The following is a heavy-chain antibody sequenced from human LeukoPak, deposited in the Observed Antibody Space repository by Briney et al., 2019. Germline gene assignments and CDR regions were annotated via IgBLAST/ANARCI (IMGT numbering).Heavy chain of an antibody. V-gene: IGHV1-46*01. J-gene: IGHJ4*02. CDR3: ARAYSSTWYGDY. Sequence: ASVKVSCKASGYTFTSYYMHWVRQAPGQGLEWMGIINPSGGSTSYAQKFQGRVTMTRDTSTSTAYMELRSLRSDDTAVYFCARAYSSTWYGDYWGQGTLVTVSS. D-gene: IGHD6-13*01. CDR1: GYTFTSYY. CDR2: INPSGGST.